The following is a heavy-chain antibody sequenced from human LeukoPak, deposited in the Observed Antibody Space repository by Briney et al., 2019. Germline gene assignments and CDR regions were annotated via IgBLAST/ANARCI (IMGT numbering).Heavy chain of an antibody. D-gene: IGHD4-23*01. V-gene: IGHV4-59*08. CDR2: IYYSGST. CDR3: ARQPTYGGNSDLFDY. Sequence: PSETLSLTCTVSGGSISSYYWSWIRQPPGKGLEWIGYIYYSGSTNHNPSLKSRVTISVDTSKNQFSLKLSSVTAADTAVYYCARQPTYGGNSDLFDYWGQGTLVTVSS. CDR1: GGSISSYY. J-gene: IGHJ4*02.